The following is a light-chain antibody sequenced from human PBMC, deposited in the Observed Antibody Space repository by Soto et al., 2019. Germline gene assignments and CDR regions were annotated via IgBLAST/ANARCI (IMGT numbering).Light chain of an antibody. Sequence: EIVLTQSPDTLSLSPGERATLSCRASQSVSSTSLAWYQQKPGQAPRLLTYGASSRATGIPDRFSGSGSGSDFTLTISRLEPEDFAVYYCQQYGNSPLTFGGGTKVEIK. CDR2: GAS. J-gene: IGKJ4*01. V-gene: IGKV3-20*01. CDR3: QQYGNSPLT. CDR1: QSVSSTS.